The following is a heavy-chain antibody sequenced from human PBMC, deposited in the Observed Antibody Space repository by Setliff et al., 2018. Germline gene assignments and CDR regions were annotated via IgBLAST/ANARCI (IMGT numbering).Heavy chain of an antibody. V-gene: IGHV4-38-2*02. D-gene: IGHD2-21*02. Sequence: ETLSLPCTVSGYSISSGYIWGWIRQPPGKXXXXXXXXXXXXXXXXXXXXXXXXXXSRDTSKNQVSLKLNSVTATDTAVYYCARDLXXGGDSDYWGQGILVTVSS. J-gene: IGHJ4*02. CDR2: XXXXXXX. CDR1: GYSISSGYI. CDR3: ARDLXXGGDSDY.